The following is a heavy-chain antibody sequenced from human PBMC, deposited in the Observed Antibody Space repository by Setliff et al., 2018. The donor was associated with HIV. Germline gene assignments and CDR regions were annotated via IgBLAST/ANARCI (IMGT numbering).Heavy chain of an antibody. CDR2: IIHSGGT. D-gene: IGHD2-15*01. V-gene: IGHV4-34*01. J-gene: IGHJ4*02. CDR3: ARGGLGVVGAIDY. Sequence: SETLSLTCAVYGGSFSGYYWAWIRQPPGRGLEWIGEIIHSGGTNYNRSLKSRVTISVDTSKNQFSLNLSSVAAADTAVYYCARGGLGVVGAIDYWSQGTLVTVS. CDR1: GGSFSGYY.